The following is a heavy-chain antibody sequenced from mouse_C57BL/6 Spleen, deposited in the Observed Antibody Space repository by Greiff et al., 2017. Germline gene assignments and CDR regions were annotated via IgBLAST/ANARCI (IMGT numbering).Heavy chain of an antibody. V-gene: IGHV1-80*01. J-gene: IGHJ2*01. CDR3: ARDYCCSSFDD. CDR2: IYPGDGDT. Sequence: VQLQQSGAELVKPGASVKISCKASGYAFSSYWMNWVKQRPGKGLEWIGQIYPGDGDTNYNGKFKGKATLTADKSSSTAYMQLRRLTSEDSAVYFWARDYCCSSFDDWGQGTTLTVSS. CDR1: GYAFSSYW. D-gene: IGHD1-1*01.